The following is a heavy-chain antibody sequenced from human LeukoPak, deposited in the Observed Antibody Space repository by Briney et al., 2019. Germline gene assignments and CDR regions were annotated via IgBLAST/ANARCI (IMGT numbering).Heavy chain of an antibody. CDR1: GVSITSLY. CDR2: VHHTGVT. V-gene: IGHV4-59*11. CDR3: VRSATIAVFRYGMDV. Sequence: SETLSLTCSVSGVSITSLYWSWVRQPRGKGLEYVGYVHHTGVTNYNPSLRGRVTVSMDASKNQFYLKLNSVTAADTAVYYCVRSATIAVFRYGMDVWGQGTTVTVSS. D-gene: IGHD6-19*01. J-gene: IGHJ6*02.